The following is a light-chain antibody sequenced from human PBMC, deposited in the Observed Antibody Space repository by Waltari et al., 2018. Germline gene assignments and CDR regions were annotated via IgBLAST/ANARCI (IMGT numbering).Light chain of an antibody. CDR3: QSYDSSRRV. Sequence: QSVLTQPPSVSGAPGHRVPISCTGSNSNLGAGSDVHWSQQLPGTAPNILIYTNSNRPSGVPGRVSGSKSGTSASLASTGRQAEDDADYYCQSYDSSRRVVGGGTKLTVL. V-gene: IGLV1-40*01. CDR1: NSNLGAGSD. CDR2: TNS. J-gene: IGLJ2*01.